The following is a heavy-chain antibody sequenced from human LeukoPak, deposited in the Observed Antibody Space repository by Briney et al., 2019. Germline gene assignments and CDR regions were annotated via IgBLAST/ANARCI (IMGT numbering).Heavy chain of an antibody. Sequence: GASVKVSCKASGYTFTSYGISWVRQAPGQGLEWMGWISAYNGNTNYAQKLQGRVTMTTDTSTSTAYMELRSLRSDDTAVYYCARVRATIFGVVITQTSWFDPWGQGTLVTVSS. CDR2: ISAYNGNT. CDR1: GYTFTSYG. J-gene: IGHJ5*02. D-gene: IGHD3-3*01. CDR3: ARVRATIFGVVITQTSWFDP. V-gene: IGHV1-18*01.